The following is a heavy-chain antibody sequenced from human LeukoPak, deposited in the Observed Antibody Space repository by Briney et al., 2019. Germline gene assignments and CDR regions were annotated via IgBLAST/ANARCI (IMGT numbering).Heavy chain of an antibody. J-gene: IGHJ4*02. CDR1: GGPISSYY. D-gene: IGHD3-3*01. CDR2: IDYSGST. Sequence: TPSETLSLTCTVSGGPISSYYWSWIRQPPGKGLEWIGYIDYSGSTNYNPYLKSRVTISVDTSKNQFSLKLSSVTAADTAVYYCARVRDFWSGYDYWGQGTLVTVSS. CDR3: ARVRDFWSGYDY. V-gene: IGHV4-59*01.